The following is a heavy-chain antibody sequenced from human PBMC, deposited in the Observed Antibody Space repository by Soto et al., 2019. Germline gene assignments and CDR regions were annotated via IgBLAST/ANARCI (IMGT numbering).Heavy chain of an antibody. J-gene: IGHJ6*03. V-gene: IGHV3-33*01. Sequence: VQLVESGGGVVQPGRSLRLSCAASGFTFSSYGMHWVRQAPGKGLEWVAVIWYDGSNKYYADSVKGRFTISRDNSKNTLYLQMNSLRAEDTAVYYCARGAVTLYYYYMDVWGKGTTVTVSS. CDR2: IWYDGSNK. D-gene: IGHD4-17*01. CDR1: GFTFSSYG. CDR3: ARGAVTLYYYYMDV.